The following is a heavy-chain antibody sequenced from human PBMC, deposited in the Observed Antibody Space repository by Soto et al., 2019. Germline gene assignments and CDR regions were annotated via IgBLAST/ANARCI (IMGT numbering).Heavy chain of an antibody. V-gene: IGHV4-39*01. CDR1: GGSISGSYYY. D-gene: IGHD1-20*01. J-gene: IGHJ4*02. Sequence: SETLALTCAVSGGSISGSYYYWGWLRQSPGRGPEWIGSVFYTGFTSYNPSLESRVSVSVDTSKNQFSLKVSAVTAADTAVYYCASSQKGYNWNYFDHWGQGALVTVSS. CDR3: ASSQKGYNWNYFDH. CDR2: VFYTGFT.